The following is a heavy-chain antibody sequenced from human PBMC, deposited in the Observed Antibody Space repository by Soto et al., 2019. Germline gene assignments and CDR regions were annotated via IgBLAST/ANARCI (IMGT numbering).Heavy chain of an antibody. Sequence: QLQQSGPGLVQPSQTLSLTCAISGDSVSSNSVAWSWVRQSPSRGLEWLGRTYYRSTWYNEYAVSVKSRLTINPDTSKTHFSLHLSSVTPDDTAVYSCARSRHGGFDYWGQGTLVPVSS. D-gene: IGHD3-16*01. J-gene: IGHJ4*02. CDR3: ARSRHGGFDY. CDR2: TYYRSTWYN. V-gene: IGHV6-1*01. CDR1: GDSVSSNSVA.